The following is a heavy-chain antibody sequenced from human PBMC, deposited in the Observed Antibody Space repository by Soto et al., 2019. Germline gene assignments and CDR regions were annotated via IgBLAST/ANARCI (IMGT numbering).Heavy chain of an antibody. V-gene: IGHV4-59*01. J-gene: IGHJ4*02. CDR2: IYYSGST. CDR1: GGTISSYY. D-gene: IGHD3-22*01. Sequence: SETLSLTCTVSGGTISSYYGSWIRQPPGKGLEWIGYIYYSGSTNYNPSLKSRVTISVDTSKNQFSLKLSSVTAADTAVYYCARGDSSGYYLAPHFDYWGQGTLVTVSS. CDR3: ARGDSSGYYLAPHFDY.